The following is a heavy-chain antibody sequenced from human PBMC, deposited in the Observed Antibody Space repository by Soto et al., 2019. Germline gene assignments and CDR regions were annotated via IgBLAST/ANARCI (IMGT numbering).Heavy chain of an antibody. Sequence: GGSLRLSCAASGFIFSSYGMHWVRQAPGKGLEWVAVISYDGSNKYYADSVKGRFTISRDNSKNTLYLQMNSLRAEDTAVYYCAKEGYVDSSSSGNFSMDYWGQGTLVTVSS. CDR1: GFIFSSYG. D-gene: IGHD6-6*01. CDR2: ISYDGSNK. V-gene: IGHV3-30*18. CDR3: AKEGYVDSSSSGNFSMDY. J-gene: IGHJ4*02.